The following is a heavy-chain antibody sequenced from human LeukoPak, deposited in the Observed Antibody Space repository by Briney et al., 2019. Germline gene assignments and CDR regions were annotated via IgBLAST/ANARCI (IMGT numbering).Heavy chain of an antibody. CDR3: ARGGAFDI. J-gene: IGHJ3*02. D-gene: IGHD3-16*01. Sequence: PGGSLRLSCGASSGTVSSNYMSWVRQAPGKGLEWGSVIYSGGSTYYADSVKGRFTISRDNSKNTLYLQMNSLRAEDTAVYYCARGGAFDIWGQGTVVTVSS. CDR2: IYSGGST. CDR1: SGTVSSNY. V-gene: IGHV3-53*01.